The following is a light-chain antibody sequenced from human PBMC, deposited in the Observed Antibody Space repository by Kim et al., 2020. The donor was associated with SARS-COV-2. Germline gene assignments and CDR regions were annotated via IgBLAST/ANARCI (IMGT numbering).Light chain of an antibody. J-gene: IGLJ3*02. Sequence: PGKIVDCSCSGGRAKSGMNTVNWYQHLPGAAPKLLIYANHQRPSGGPVRFSGSKSGTSASLAISGLQSEDEADYYCAVWDDSLRGVFGGGTQLTVL. CDR2: ANH. V-gene: IGLV1-44*01. CDR3: AVWDDSLRGV. CDR1: RAKSGMNT.